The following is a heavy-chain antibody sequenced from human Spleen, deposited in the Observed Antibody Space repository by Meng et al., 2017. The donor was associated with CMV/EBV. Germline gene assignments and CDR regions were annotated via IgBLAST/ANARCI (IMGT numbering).Heavy chain of an antibody. CDR1: GGSFSGYY. CDR3: ARPITVIGEYYYGMDV. Sequence: SETLSLTCAVYGGSFSGYYWSWIRQPPGKGLEWIGEINHSGSINYNPSLKSRVAISIDTSKRQFSLRVTSVTAADTAVYYCARPITVIGEYYYGMDVWGQGTPVTVSS. J-gene: IGHJ6*02. V-gene: IGHV4-34*01. D-gene: IGHD4-11*01. CDR2: INHSGSI.